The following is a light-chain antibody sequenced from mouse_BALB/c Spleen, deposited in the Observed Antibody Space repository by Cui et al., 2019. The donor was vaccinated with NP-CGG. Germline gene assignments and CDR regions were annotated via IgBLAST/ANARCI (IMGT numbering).Light chain of an antibody. CDR3: ALWYSNQWV. V-gene: IGLV1*01. CDR1: TGAVTTSNY. J-gene: IGLJ1*01. CDR2: GTN. Sequence: QAVVTQESALTTSPGETVTLTCRSSTGAVTTSNYANWVQEKPDHLFTGLIGGTNNRVPGVPARFSGSLIGDKGALTITGAQTEDEAIYICALWYSNQWVFGGGTKLTVL.